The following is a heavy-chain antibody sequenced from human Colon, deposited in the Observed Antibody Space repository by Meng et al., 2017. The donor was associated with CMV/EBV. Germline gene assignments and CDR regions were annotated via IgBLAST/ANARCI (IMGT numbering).Heavy chain of an antibody. CDR3: AHLGGSYRA. V-gene: IGHV1-8*03. J-gene: IGHJ5*02. D-gene: IGHD3-16*02. Sequence: KASCKASGYTFTSYDINWVRQATGQGLGWMGWMNPNSGNTGYAQKFQGRVTITRNTSISTAYTELSSLRSEDTAVYYCAHLGGSYRAWGQGTLVTVSS. CDR1: GYTFTSYD. CDR2: MNPNSGNT.